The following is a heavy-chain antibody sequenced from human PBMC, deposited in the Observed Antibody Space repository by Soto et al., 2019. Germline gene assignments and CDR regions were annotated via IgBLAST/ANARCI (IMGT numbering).Heavy chain of an antibody. CDR1: GFTFSSYA. Sequence: QVQLVESGGGVVQPGRSLRLSCAASGFTFSSYAMHWGRQAPGKGLEWVAVISYDGSNKYYADSVKGRFTISRDNSKNTLYLQMNSLRAEDTAVYYWASVVVVVEGAFDIWGQGTMVTVSS. D-gene: IGHD2-15*01. CDR3: ASVVVVVEGAFDI. V-gene: IGHV3-30-3*01. J-gene: IGHJ3*02. CDR2: ISYDGSNK.